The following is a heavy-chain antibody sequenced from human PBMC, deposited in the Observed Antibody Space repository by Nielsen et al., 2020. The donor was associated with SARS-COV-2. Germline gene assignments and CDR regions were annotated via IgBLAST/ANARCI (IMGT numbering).Heavy chain of an antibody. CDR2: TIQSGGS. J-gene: IGHJ4*02. D-gene: IGHD3-3*01. CDR1: GGSLSSAGYS. Sequence: SQTLSLTCAVSGGSLSSAGYSWGWIRQPPGKGLEWIGYTIQSGGSYNNPSLVSRVTISVDRSKNQSSLNLDSVTAADTAVYFCARVKLGSDFWSGYFDIWGQGILVTVSS. CDR3: ARVKLGSDFWSGYFDI. V-gene: IGHV4-30-2*01.